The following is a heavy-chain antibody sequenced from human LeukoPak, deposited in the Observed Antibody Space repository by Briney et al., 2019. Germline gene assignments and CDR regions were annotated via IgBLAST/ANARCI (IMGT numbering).Heavy chain of an antibody. Sequence: RSSETLSLTCTVSGGSISSSSYYWGWIRQPPGKGLEWIGSIYYSGSTYYNPSLKSRVTISVDTSKNQFSLKLSSVTAADTAVYYCARATNWWELLGGWAFDIWGQGTMVTVSS. CDR2: IYYSGST. V-gene: IGHV4-39*01. CDR3: ARATNWWELLGGWAFDI. J-gene: IGHJ3*02. CDR1: GGSISSSSYY. D-gene: IGHD1-26*01.